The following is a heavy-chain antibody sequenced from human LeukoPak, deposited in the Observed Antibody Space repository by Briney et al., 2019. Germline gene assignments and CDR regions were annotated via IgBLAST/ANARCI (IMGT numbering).Heavy chain of an antibody. CDR2: ISWNSGSI. Sequence: GGSLRLSCAASGFTFDDYAMHWVRQAPGKGLEWVSGISWNSGSIGYADSVKGRFTISRDNAKNSLYLQMNSLRAEDTALYYCAKSHPLYVDIVATGPFDYWGQGTLVTVSS. D-gene: IGHD5-12*01. J-gene: IGHJ4*02. V-gene: IGHV3-9*01. CDR1: GFTFDDYA. CDR3: AKSHPLYVDIVATGPFDY.